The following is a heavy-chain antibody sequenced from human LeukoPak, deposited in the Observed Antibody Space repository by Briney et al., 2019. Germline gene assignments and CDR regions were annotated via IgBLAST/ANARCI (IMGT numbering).Heavy chain of an antibody. CDR2: IYTSGST. CDR1: GGSISSGSYY. CDR3: ARERWDIVVVPALPQYCFDY. D-gene: IGHD2-2*01. V-gene: IGHV4-61*02. J-gene: IGHJ4*02. Sequence: SETLSLTCTVSGGSISSGSYYWSWIRQPAGKGLEWIGRIYTSGSTNYNPSLKSRVTISVDTSKNQFSLKLSSVTAADTAVYYCARERWDIVVVPALPQYCFDYWGQGTLVTVSS.